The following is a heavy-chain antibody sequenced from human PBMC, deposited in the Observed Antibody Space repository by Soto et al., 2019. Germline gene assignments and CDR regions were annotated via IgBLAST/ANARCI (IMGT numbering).Heavy chain of an antibody. V-gene: IGHV4-59*01. D-gene: IGHD3-16*01. CDR2: IYYSGST. Sequence: SETLSLTCTVSGGSISSYYWSWIRQPPGKGLEWIGYIYYSGSTNYNPSLKSRVTISVDTSKNQFSLKLSSVTAADTAVYYCARGGRVATDYYMDVWGKGTTVTVSS. CDR1: GGSISSYY. J-gene: IGHJ6*03. CDR3: ARGGRVATDYYMDV.